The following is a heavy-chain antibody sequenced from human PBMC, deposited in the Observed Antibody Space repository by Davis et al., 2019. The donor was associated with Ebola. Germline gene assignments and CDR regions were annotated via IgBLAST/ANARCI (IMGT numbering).Heavy chain of an antibody. CDR1: GFTFSSYA. V-gene: IGHV3-23*01. J-gene: IGHJ5*02. D-gene: IGHD6-13*01. Sequence: GESLNISCATSGFTFSSYAMSWVRQAPGKGLEWVSAISGSGGSTYYADSVKGRFTISRDNSKNTLYLQMNSLRAEDTAVYYCAKWASVGLHSSSYDNWFDPWGQGTLVTVSS. CDR3: AKWASVGLHSSSYDNWFDP. CDR2: ISGSGGST.